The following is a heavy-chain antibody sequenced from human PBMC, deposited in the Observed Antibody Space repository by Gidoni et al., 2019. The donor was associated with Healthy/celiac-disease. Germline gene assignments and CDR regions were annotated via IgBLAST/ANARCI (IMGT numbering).Heavy chain of an antibody. V-gene: IGHV4-39*01. Sequence: QLQLQASGPGLVKPSETLSLTCTVSGGSISSSSYYWGWIRQPPGKGLEWIGSIYYSGSTYYNPSLKSRVTISVDTSKNQFSLKLSSVTAADTAVYYCARHGYSYAPFDYWGQGTLVTVSS. CDR1: GGSISSSSYY. CDR2: IYYSGST. J-gene: IGHJ4*02. D-gene: IGHD5-18*01. CDR3: ARHGYSYAPFDY.